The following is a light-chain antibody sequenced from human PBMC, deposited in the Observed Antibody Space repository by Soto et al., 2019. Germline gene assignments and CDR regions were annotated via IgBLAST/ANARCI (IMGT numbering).Light chain of an antibody. J-gene: IGLJ1*01. CDR1: SSDVGGYNY. CDR2: DVS. V-gene: IGLV2-14*01. CDR3: SSYTSSSIV. Sequence: SVLTQPASVSGSPGQSITISCTGTSSDVGGYNYVSWYQQHPGKAPKLMIYDVSNRPSGVSNRLSGSKSGNTASLTISGLQAEDEADYYCSSYTSSSIVFGTGTKVTVL.